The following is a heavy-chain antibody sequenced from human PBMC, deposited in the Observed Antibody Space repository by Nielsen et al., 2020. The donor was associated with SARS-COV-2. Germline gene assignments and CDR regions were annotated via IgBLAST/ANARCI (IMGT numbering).Heavy chain of an antibody. CDR2: ISYDGSNK. CDR3: AKGFYGRRVAPGAFDI. J-gene: IGHJ3*02. CDR1: GFTFSSYG. Sequence: GESLKISCAASGFTFSSYGMHWVRQAPGKGLEWAAVISYDGSNKYYADSVKGRFTISRDNSKNTLYLQMNSLRAEDTAVYYCAKGFYGRRVAPGAFDIWGQGTMVTVSS. D-gene: IGHD1-14*01. V-gene: IGHV3-30*18.